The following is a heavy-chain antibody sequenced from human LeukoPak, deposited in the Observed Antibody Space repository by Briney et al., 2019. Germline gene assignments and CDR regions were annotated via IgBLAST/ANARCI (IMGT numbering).Heavy chain of an antibody. D-gene: IGHD3-16*02. CDR1: GYTFTNYA. V-gene: IGHV1-18*01. Sequence: ASVKVSCKASGYTFTNYAMNWVRQAPGQGLEWMGWISAYNGNTNYAQKLQGRVTMTTDTSTSTAYMELRSLRSDDTAVYYCARVIAFNWFDPWGQGALVIVSS. J-gene: IGHJ5*02. CDR3: ARVIAFNWFDP. CDR2: ISAYNGNT.